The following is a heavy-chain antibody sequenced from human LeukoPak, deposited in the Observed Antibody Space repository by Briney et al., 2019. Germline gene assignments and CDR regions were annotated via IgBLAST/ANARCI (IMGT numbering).Heavy chain of an antibody. CDR1: GFTFSSYS. V-gene: IGHV3-21*01. Sequence: GGSLRLSCAASGFTFSSYSMNWVRQAPGKGLEGVSSISSSSSYIYYADSVKGRFTISRDNAKNSLYLQMNSLRAEDTAVYYCARDGANYDSSGYYWADFDYWGQGTLVTVSS. J-gene: IGHJ4*02. CDR3: ARDGANYDSSGYYWADFDY. CDR2: ISSSSSYI. D-gene: IGHD3-22*01.